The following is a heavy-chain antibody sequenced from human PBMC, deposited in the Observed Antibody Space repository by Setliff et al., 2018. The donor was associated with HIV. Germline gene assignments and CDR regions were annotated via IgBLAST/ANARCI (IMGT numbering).Heavy chain of an antibody. J-gene: IGHJ5*02. CDR3: TNRGGSGTNVGNWFDP. V-gene: IGHV1-69*13. CDR2: ILPIFGAT. CDR1: GDNFNNVA. D-gene: IGHD3-10*01. Sequence: GPPVKVSCKASGDNFNNVAFNWVRQAPGQGLEWMGGILPIFGATDYAQKFQGRLTLTAVQSENSVYMELSSLRSDDTAVYYCTNRGGSGTNVGNWFDPWGQGTLVTVSS.